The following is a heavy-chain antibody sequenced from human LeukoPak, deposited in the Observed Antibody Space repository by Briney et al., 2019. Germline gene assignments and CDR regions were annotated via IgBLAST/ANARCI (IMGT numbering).Heavy chain of an antibody. CDR3: ARSSIVVVPAAAFDY. V-gene: IGHV4-59*01. Sequence: PSETLSLTCTVSGGSISSYYWSWIRQPPGKGLEWIGYIYYSGSTNYNPSLKSRVTISVDTSKNQFSLKLSSVTAADTDVYYCARSSIVVVPAAAFDYWGQGTLVTVSS. CDR2: IYYSGST. D-gene: IGHD2-2*01. CDR1: GGSISSYY. J-gene: IGHJ4*02.